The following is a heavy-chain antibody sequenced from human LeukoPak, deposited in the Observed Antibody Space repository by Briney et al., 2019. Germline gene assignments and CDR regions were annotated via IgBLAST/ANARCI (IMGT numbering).Heavy chain of an antibody. J-gene: IGHJ4*02. CDR1: GFTFSSSH. Sequence: RGSLRLSCAASGFTFSSSHMNWVRQAPGKGLEWVSSISSSSSYIYYADSVKGRFTISRDNAKNSLYLQMNSLRAEDTAVYYCARDRGGCSGGSCIEYWGQGILVTVSS. D-gene: IGHD2-15*01. CDR3: ARDRGGCSGGSCIEY. CDR2: ISSSSSYI. V-gene: IGHV3-21*01.